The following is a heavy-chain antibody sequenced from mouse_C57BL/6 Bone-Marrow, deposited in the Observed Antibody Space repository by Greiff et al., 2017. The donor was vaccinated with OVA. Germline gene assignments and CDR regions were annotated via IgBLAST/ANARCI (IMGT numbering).Heavy chain of an antibody. J-gene: IGHJ4*01. CDR1: GFSLTSYA. V-gene: IGHV2-9-1*01. CDR2: IWTGGGT. Sequence: VQRVESGPGLVAPSQSLSITCTVSGFSLTSYAISWVRQPPGKGLEWLGVIWTGGGTNYNSALKSRLSISKDNSKSQVFLKMNSLQTDDTARYYCARSDPLYYYAMDYWGQGTSVTVSS. CDR3: ARSDPLYYYAMDY.